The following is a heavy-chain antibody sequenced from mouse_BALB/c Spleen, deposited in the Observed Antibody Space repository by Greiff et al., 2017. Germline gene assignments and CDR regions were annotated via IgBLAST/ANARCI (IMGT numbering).Heavy chain of an antibody. CDR3: ASRDGYPPSMDY. Sequence: QVQLQQSGAELAKPGASVKMSCKASGYTFTSYWMHWVKQRPGQGLEWIGYINPSTGYTEYNQKFKDKATLTADKSSSTAYMQLSSLTSEDSAVYYCASRDGYPPSMDYWGQGTSVTVSS. D-gene: IGHD2-3*01. V-gene: IGHV1-7*01. CDR1: GYTFTSYW. J-gene: IGHJ4*01. CDR2: INPSTGYT.